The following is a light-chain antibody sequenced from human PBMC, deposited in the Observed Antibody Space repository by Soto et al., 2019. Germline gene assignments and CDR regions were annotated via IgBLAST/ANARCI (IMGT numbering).Light chain of an antibody. CDR2: KSN. J-gene: IGLJ2*01. CDR1: SSNIGSSY. V-gene: IGLV1-47*01. CDR3: AVWDDSLSPHVV. Sequence: QSVLTQPPSASGTPGQRGTISCSGSSSNIGSSYVYWYQQLAGTAPKLLIYKSNQRPSGVPDRFSGSKSGTSASLAISGLRSEDEADYYCAVWDDSLSPHVVFGGGTQLTVL.